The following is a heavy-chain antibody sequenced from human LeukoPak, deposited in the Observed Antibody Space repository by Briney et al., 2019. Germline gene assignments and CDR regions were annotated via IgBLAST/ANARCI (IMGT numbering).Heavy chain of an antibody. CDR3: ARGYSSSWYYFDY. CDR2: INHSGST. Sequence: SETLSLTCAVYGGSFSGYYWSWIRQPPGKGLEWIGEINHSGSTNYNPSLESRVTISVDTSKNQFSLKLSSVTAADTAVYYCARGYSSSWYYFDYWGQGTLVTVSS. D-gene: IGHD6-13*01. CDR1: GGSFSGYY. J-gene: IGHJ4*02. V-gene: IGHV4-34*01.